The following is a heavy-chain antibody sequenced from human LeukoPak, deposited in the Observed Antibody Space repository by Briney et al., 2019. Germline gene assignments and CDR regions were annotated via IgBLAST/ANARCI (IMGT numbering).Heavy chain of an antibody. J-gene: IGHJ4*02. CDR1: GGSFSGYY. CDR3: ARDSPYSSSWYEGY. D-gene: IGHD6-13*01. CDR2: INHSGST. Sequence: SETLSLTCAVYGGSFSGYYWSWIRQPPGKGLEWIGEINHSGSTNYNPSLESRVTISVDTSKNQFSLKLSSVTAADTAVYYCARDSPYSSSWYEGYWGQGTLVTVSS. V-gene: IGHV4-34*01.